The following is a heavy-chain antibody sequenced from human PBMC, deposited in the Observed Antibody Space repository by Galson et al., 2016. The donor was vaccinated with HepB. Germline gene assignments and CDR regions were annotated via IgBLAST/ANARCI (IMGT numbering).Heavy chain of an antibody. V-gene: IGHV4-59*01. Sequence: TLSLTCAVSGDSITNYYWGWIRQPPGKGLEWIGYIYYTGTTNYNPSLKSRVTISVDTSRTQFSLKLTSVTAADTAVYFCARERERAFDFWGQGTLVTVSS. CDR3: ARERERAFDF. D-gene: IGHD6-25*01. CDR1: GDSITNYY. CDR2: IYYTGTT. J-gene: IGHJ4*02.